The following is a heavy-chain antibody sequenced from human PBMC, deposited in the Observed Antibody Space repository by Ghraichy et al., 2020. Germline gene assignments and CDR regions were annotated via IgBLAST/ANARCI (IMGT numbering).Heavy chain of an antibody. CDR3: ARHRSGYGTTWFSWYFDL. D-gene: IGHD6-13*01. CDR1: GGSISSSSYY. Sequence: SETLSLTCTVSGGSISSSSYYWGWIRQPPGMGLEWIGYIYYSGSTYYNPSLKSRVTISVDTSKNQFSLKLTSVTAADTAVYYCARHRSGYGTTWFSWYFDLWGRGTLVTVSS. CDR2: IYYSGST. J-gene: IGHJ2*01. V-gene: IGHV4-39*01.